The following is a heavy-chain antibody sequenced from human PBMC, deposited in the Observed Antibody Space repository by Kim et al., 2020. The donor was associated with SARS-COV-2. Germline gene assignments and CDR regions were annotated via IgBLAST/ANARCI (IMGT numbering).Heavy chain of an antibody. J-gene: IGHJ6*02. CDR2: VNYSGST. V-gene: IGHV4-34*01. CDR3: ARGRKYSGYDWGVGPFDYYGMDV. Sequence: SETLSLTCAVNGGSFNTYSWNWIRQSPGKGLEWIGEVNYSGSTKYSPSLKSRVTISVDLSKIQFSLRLNSVTAADTAVYYCARGRKYSGYDWGVGPFDYYGMDVWGQGTTVTVSS. CDR1: GGSFNTYS. D-gene: IGHD5-12*01.